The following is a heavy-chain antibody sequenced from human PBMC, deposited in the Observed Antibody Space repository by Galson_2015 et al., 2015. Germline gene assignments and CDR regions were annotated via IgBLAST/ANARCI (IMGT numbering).Heavy chain of an antibody. Sequence: SLRLSCAASEFTFSSYYMSWVRQAPGKGLEWVSPISSTTTYIYYADSVKGRFTISRDNAKNSLYLQMNSLGAEDTAVYYCARQILDYDFWSGYYPTNFDYWGRGTLVTVSS. CDR1: EFTFSSYY. D-gene: IGHD3-3*01. CDR2: ISSTTTYI. CDR3: ARQILDYDFWSGYYPTNFDY. V-gene: IGHV3-21*01. J-gene: IGHJ4*02.